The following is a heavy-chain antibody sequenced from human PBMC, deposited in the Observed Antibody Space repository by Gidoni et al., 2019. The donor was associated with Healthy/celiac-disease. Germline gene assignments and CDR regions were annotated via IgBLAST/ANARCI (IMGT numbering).Heavy chain of an antibody. CDR1: GFTFSSYG. D-gene: IGHD1-1*01. Sequence: PLRSLRLSCASSGFTFSSYGMHWVCQAPGKGLEWVAGIWYDGSNKYYADSVRGRFTISRDNSKNTLYLQMNSLRAEDTAVYYCARDTTGTVDYWGQGTLVTVSS. J-gene: IGHJ4*02. CDR2: IWYDGSNK. CDR3: ARDTTGTVDY. V-gene: IGHV3-33*08.